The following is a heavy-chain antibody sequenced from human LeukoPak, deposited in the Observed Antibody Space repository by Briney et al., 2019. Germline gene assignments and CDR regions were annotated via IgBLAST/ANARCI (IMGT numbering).Heavy chain of an antibody. D-gene: IGHD3-3*01. CDR3: AKDRAITIFGVGLFDY. V-gene: IGHV3-23*01. J-gene: IGHJ4*02. Sequence: GGSLRLSCATSGFSFSQYAMSWVRQAPGKGLEWVSAIGGSGGSTYYADSVKGRFTISRDNSKNTLYLQMNSLRAEDTAVYYCAKDRAITIFGVGLFDYWGQGTLVTVSS. CDR1: GFSFSQYA. CDR2: IGGSGGST.